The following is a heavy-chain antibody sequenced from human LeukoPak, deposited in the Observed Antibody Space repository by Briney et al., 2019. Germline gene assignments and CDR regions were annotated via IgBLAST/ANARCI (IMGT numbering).Heavy chain of an antibody. Sequence: ASVKVSCKASGYIFASYAFSWVRQAPGQGLEWMGWISAYNGNTNYAQKIEGRVTMTTDTSTSTAYMELRSLRSDDTAVYYCARLHCSTTSCYGRRRYYYMDVWGKGTTVTISS. D-gene: IGHD2-2*01. CDR3: ARLHCSTTSCYGRRRYYYMDV. J-gene: IGHJ6*03. V-gene: IGHV1-18*01. CDR1: GYIFASYA. CDR2: ISAYNGNT.